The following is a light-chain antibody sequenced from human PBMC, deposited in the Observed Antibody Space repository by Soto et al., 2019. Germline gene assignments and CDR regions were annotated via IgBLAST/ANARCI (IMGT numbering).Light chain of an antibody. Sequence: EIVLTQSPGTLSLSPGERATLSCRASQSVSSSYLACYQQKTGQAPRLLIYVASSRATGIPDRFSGSGEGTDFTLTISSLETEDFAVYYCQQYCSSPPITFGQGTKLEIK. J-gene: IGKJ5*01. CDR2: VAS. V-gene: IGKV3-20*01. CDR3: QQYCSSPPIT. CDR1: QSVSSSY.